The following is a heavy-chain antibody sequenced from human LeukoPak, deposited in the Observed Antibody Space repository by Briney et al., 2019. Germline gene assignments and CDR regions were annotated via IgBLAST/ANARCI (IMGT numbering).Heavy chain of an antibody. D-gene: IGHD4-17*01. J-gene: IGHJ4*02. CDR1: GYTFTSYD. V-gene: IGHV1-8*03. CDR3: ARVGYGDDTFDY. CDR2: MNPNSGNT. Sequence: GASVKVSCKASGYTFTSYDINWVRQATGQGLAWMGWMNPNSGNTGYAQKFQGRVTITRNTSISTAYMELSSLRSEDTAVYYCARVGYGDDTFDYWGQGTLVTVSS.